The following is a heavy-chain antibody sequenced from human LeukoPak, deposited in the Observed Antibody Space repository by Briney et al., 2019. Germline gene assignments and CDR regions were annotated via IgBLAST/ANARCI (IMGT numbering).Heavy chain of an antibody. V-gene: IGHV4-59*12. CDR2: IDHSGTT. J-gene: IGHJ6*03. CDR1: GGSISSFY. Sequence: PSETLSLTCTVSGGSISSFYWSWIRQPPGKGLEWIGYIDHSGTTNYIPSLKSRVTISVDTSKNQFSLKVNSVTAADTAVYYCARLHPLRRGHYYYYMDVWGKGTTVTVSS. D-gene: IGHD4-17*01. CDR3: ARLHPLRRGHYYYYMDV.